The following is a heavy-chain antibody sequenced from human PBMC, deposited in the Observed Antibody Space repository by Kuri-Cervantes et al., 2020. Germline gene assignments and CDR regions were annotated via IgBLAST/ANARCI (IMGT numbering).Heavy chain of an antibody. V-gene: IGHV3-30-3*01. CDR1: GFTFSSYA. CDR2: ISYDGSNK. J-gene: IGHJ3*02. CDR3: AREGQQYSYGYNAFDI. Sequence: GESLKISCAASGFTFSSYAMHWVRQAPGKGLEWVAVISYDGSNKYYADSVKGRFTISRDNSKNTLYLQMNSLRAEDTAVYYCAREGQQYSYGYNAFDIWGQGTMVTVSS. D-gene: IGHD5-18*01.